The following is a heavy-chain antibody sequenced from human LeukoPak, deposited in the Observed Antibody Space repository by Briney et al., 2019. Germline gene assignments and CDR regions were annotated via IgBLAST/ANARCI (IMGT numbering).Heavy chain of an antibody. D-gene: IGHD3-22*01. J-gene: IGHJ5*02. CDR3: AKDHSFYDSSGSLFDP. CDR1: GFTFSSYG. V-gene: IGHV3-30*02. CDR2: IRYDGSNK. Sequence: GGSLRLSCAASGFTFSSYGMHWVRQAPGKELEWVAFIRYDGSNKYYADSVKGRFTISRDNSKNTLYLQMNSLRAEDTAVYYCAKDHSFYDSSGSLFDPWGQGTLVTVSS.